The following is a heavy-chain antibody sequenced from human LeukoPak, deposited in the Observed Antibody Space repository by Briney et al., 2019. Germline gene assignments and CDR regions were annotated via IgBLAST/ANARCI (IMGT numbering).Heavy chain of an antibody. Sequence: PSETLSLTCAVSGDSISSDYWSWVRQPPGKGLEWIGYIYYTGSTNYNPSLKSRVTISVDTSKNQFSLKLSSVTAADTAVYYCARGVSGYSSSWYPGHYYYYMDVWGKGTTVTVSS. J-gene: IGHJ6*03. CDR2: IYYTGST. CDR1: GDSISSDY. CDR3: ARGVSGYSSSWYPGHYYYYMDV. V-gene: IGHV4-59*12. D-gene: IGHD6-13*01.